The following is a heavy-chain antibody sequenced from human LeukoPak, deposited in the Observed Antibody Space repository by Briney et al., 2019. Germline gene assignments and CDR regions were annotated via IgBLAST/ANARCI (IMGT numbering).Heavy chain of an antibody. V-gene: IGHV1-69*04. J-gene: IGHJ4*02. Sequence: GASVKVSCKASGGTFSSYTISWVRQAPGQGLEWMGRIIPIFGIANYAQKFQGRVTITADKSTSTAYMELSSLRSEDTAVYYCARDGTMVRGVITPFDYWGQGILVTVSS. CDR1: GGTFSSYT. CDR2: IIPIFGIA. CDR3: ARDGTMVRGVITPFDY. D-gene: IGHD3-10*01.